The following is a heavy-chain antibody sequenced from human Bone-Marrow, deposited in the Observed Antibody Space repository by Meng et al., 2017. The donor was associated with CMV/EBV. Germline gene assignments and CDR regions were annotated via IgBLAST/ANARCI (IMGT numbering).Heavy chain of an antibody. CDR1: GYNFTGYY. CDR2: INPNSGGT. J-gene: IGHJ2*01. V-gene: IGHV1-2*02. D-gene: IGHD3-22*01. CDR3: ARGGGITMIVVVINNWYFDL. Sequence: ASVKVSCKASGYNFTGYYMHWVRQAPGQGLEWMGWINPNSGGTNYAQKFQGRVTMTRDTSISTAYMELSRLRSDDTAVYYCARGGGITMIVVVINNWYFDLWGRGTLVTVSS.